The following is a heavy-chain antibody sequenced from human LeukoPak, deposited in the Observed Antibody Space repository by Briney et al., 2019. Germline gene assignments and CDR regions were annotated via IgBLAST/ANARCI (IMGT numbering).Heavy chain of an antibody. D-gene: IGHD3-22*01. J-gene: IGHJ4*02. Sequence: GGSLRLSCAASGFAFSSYSMNWVRQAPGKGLEWVSGVNWNGGSTGYADSVKGRFTISRDNAKSSLYLQMNSLRAEDTALYYCARASLYDNSAYYLDYWGQGTLVTVSS. V-gene: IGHV3-20*04. CDR1: GFAFSSYS. CDR3: ARASLYDNSAYYLDY. CDR2: VNWNGGST.